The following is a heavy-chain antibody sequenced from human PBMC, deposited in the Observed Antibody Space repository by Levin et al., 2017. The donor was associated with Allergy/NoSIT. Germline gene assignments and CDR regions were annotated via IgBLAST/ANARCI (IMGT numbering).Heavy chain of an antibody. D-gene: IGHD2-15*01. CDR3: AGRDRVAYQYYGMDV. J-gene: IGHJ6*02. CDR2: ISYDGSNK. Sequence: SLRLSCAASGFTFDSYAMHWVRQAPGKGLEWVAFISYDGSNKYYADSVKGRFTISRDNSKNTLYLQMNSLRAEDTAVYYCAGRDRVAYQYYGMDVWGQGTTVTVSS. V-gene: IGHV3-30-3*01. CDR1: GFTFDSYA.